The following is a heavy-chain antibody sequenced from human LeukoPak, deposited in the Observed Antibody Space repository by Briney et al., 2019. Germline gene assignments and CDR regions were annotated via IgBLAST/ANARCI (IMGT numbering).Heavy chain of an antibody. V-gene: IGHV3-21*04. J-gene: IGHJ4*02. D-gene: IGHD3-10*01. CDR2: ISSSSSYI. Sequence: GGSLRLPCAASGFTFSSYSMNWVRQAPGKGLEWVSSISSSSSYIYYADSVKGRFTISRDNAKSSLYLQMNSLRAEDTAVYYCAKDRYTLLLWFGELYYFDYWGQGTLVTVSS. CDR3: AKDRYTLLLWFGELYYFDY. CDR1: GFTFSSYS.